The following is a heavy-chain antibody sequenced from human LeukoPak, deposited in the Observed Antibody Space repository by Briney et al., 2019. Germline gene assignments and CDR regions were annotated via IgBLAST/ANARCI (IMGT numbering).Heavy chain of an antibody. CDR2: ISYDGNNK. J-gene: IGHJ6*02. CDR1: GFTFDSYG. D-gene: IGHD3-10*01. V-gene: IGHV3-30*18. Sequence: GRSLRLSCAASGFTFDSYGMHWVRQAPGKGLEWVAVISYDGNNKYYANSVKGRFTISRDNSKNTLYLQMNSLRAEDTAVYYCAKRSRRLTVVRGVPREDVWGQGTSVTVSS. CDR3: AKRSRRLTVVRGVPREDV.